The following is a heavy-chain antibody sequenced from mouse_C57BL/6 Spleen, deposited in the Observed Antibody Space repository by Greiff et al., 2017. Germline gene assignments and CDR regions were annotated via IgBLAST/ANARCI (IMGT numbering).Heavy chain of an antibody. J-gene: IGHJ3*01. CDR1: GFNIKDDY. CDR3: TVPYYGSSPLAY. D-gene: IGHD1-1*01. V-gene: IGHV14-4*01. Sequence: VQLQQSGAELVRPGASVKLSCTASGFNIKDDYMHWVKQRPEQGLEWIGWIDPENGDTEYASKLQGKATITADTSSNTAYLQLSSLTSEDTAVYYCTVPYYGSSPLAYWGQGTLVTVSA. CDR2: IDPENGDT.